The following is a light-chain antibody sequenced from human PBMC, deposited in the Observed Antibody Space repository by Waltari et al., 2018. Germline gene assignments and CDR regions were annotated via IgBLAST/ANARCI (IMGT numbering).Light chain of an antibody. J-gene: IGLJ1*01. CDR3: QVWDNTTDHVYV. Sequence: SYVLTQPPSVSVAPGQTARIPCGGDTIGSKRAHWYQQRPGQAPVLVIYDDSDRPSGIPERFSGSNSGNTATLTISSVEAGDEADYFCQVWDNTTDHVYVFGSGTKVTV. V-gene: IGLV3-21*02. CDR1: TIGSKR. CDR2: DDS.